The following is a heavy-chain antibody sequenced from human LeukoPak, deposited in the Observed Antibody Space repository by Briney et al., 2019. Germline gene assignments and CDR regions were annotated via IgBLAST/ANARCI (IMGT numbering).Heavy chain of an antibody. CDR2: IYSGGST. CDR3: ARGWYNYYDSSGYRD. V-gene: IGHV3-66*01. Sequence: GGSLRLSCAASGITVSSNYMSWVRQAPGKGLEWVSVIYSGGSTYYADSVKGRFTISRDNSKNTLYLQMNSLRAEDTAVYYCARGWYNYYDSSGYRDWGQGTLVTVSS. J-gene: IGHJ4*02. D-gene: IGHD3-22*01. CDR1: GITVSSNY.